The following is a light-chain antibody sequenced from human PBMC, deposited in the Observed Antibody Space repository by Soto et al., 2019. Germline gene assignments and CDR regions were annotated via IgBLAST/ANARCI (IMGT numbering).Light chain of an antibody. CDR1: SSDVGGNNY. V-gene: IGLV2-8*01. CDR3: SSHAGINNVV. Sequence: QSALTQPPSASGSPGQSVTISCTGTSSDVGGNNYVSWYQQHPGKAPKLMIYEVTKRPSGVPDRFSGSKSVNTASLTVSGLQAEDEADYYCSSHAGINNVVFGGGTKLTVL. CDR2: EVT. J-gene: IGLJ3*02.